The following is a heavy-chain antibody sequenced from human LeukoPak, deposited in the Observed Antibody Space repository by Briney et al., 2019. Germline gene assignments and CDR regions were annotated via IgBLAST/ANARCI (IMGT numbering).Heavy chain of an antibody. CDR2: IYYSGST. Sequence: PSETLSLTCTVSGGSISSYYWSWIRQPPGKGLEWIGYIYYSGSTNYNPSLKSRVTISVDTSKNQFSLKLSSVTAADTAVYYCARGAGFLYFDYWGQGTLVTVSS. D-gene: IGHD3-10*01. V-gene: IGHV4-59*01. J-gene: IGHJ4*02. CDR1: GGSISSYY. CDR3: ARGAGFLYFDY.